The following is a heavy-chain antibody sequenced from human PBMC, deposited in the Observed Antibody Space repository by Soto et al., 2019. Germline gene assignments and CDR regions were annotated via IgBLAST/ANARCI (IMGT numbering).Heavy chain of an antibody. V-gene: IGHV1-18*04. Sequence: ASVKVSCKASGYTFTNYDINWVRQAPGQGLEWMGWISAYNGNTNYAQRLQGRVTMTTDTSTSTAYLELRSLRSDDTAVFYCARSDREVPYYGMDVWGQGTTVTVSS. CDR2: ISAYNGNT. CDR3: ARSDREVPYYGMDV. J-gene: IGHJ6*02. D-gene: IGHD1-1*01. CDR1: GYTFTNYD.